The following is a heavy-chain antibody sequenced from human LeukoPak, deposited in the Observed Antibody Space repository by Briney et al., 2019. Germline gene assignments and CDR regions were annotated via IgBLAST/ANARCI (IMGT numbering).Heavy chain of an antibody. Sequence: SETRSLTCTVSGGSISSGGYYWSWIRQHPGKGLEWIGYIYYSGNTYYNPSLKSRVTISVDTSKNQFSLNLTSVTAADTAVYYCARYCSSTTCRWFDPWGQGTLVTVSS. J-gene: IGHJ5*02. V-gene: IGHV4-31*03. CDR2: IYYSGNT. CDR3: ARYCSSTTCRWFDP. D-gene: IGHD2-2*01. CDR1: GGSISSGGYY.